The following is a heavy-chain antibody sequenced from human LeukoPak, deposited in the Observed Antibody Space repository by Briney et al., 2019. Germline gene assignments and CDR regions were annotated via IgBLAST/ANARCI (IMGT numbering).Heavy chain of an antibody. CDR3: ARGKGYDYVWGSYRYYFDY. D-gene: IGHD3-16*02. J-gene: IGHJ4*02. V-gene: IGHV4-59*12. CDR1: GGSINNYY. Sequence: PSETLSLTCAVSGGSINNYYWSWIRQPPGKGLEWIGYIYDSGSTNYNPSLKSRVTTSLDTSKNQFSLKLSSVTAADTAVYYCARGKGYDYVWGSYRYYFDYWGQGTLVTVSS. CDR2: IYDSGST.